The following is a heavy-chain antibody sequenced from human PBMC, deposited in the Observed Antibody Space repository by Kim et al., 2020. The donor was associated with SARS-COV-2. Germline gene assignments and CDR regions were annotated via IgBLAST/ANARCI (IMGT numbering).Heavy chain of an antibody. J-gene: IGHJ4*02. D-gene: IGHD3-9*01. V-gene: IGHV3-23*01. Sequence: GGSLRLSCAASGFTFSSYAMSWVRQAPGKGLEWVSDISGSGGSTYYADSVKGRFTISRDNSKNTLYLQMNSLRAEDTAGYYCAKVHYYYILTGYYIGFDYWGQGTLVTVSS. CDR3: AKVHYYYILTGYYIGFDY. CDR1: GFTFSSYA. CDR2: ISGSGGST.